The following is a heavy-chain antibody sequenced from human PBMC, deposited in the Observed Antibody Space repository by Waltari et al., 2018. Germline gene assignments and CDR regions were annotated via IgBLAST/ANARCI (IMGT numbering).Heavy chain of an antibody. J-gene: IGHJ2*01. CDR2: VDNTGSTQ. CDR1: GFTFSNHW. Sequence: EQLVQSGGALARRGGSLLLSCAASGFTFSNHWMHWVRQAPGKGLEWVSRVDNTGSTQDYADSVKGRFTMSRNNAANEVYLHMNSLRDEDTAVYFCVRDYWYFDLWGRGTLVSVSS. V-gene: IGHV3-74*01. CDR3: VRDYWYFDL.